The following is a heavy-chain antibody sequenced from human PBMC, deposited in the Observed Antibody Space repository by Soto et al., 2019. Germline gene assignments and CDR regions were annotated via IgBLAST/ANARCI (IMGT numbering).Heavy chain of an antibody. V-gene: IGHV3-13*01. Sequence: LRLSCTASGFPFRNYDMLLVRQRTGQGLEWVSAIGADGKTYYLGSVKGRFTISRENAKNSFYLQMNSLRAGDTAVYYCARRFCSGHNCQGIGFDYWGHGTLVTVSS. J-gene: IGHJ4*01. D-gene: IGHD3-3*01. CDR1: GFPFRNYD. CDR2: IGADGKT. CDR3: ARRFCSGHNCQGIGFDY.